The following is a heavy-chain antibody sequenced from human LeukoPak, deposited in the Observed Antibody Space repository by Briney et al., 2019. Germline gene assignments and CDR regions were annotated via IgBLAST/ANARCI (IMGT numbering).Heavy chain of an antibody. CDR3: ARDDCTNGHGWFDP. V-gene: IGHV4-39*07. CDR1: GGSIISSNYY. D-gene: IGHD2-8*01. CDR2: IYQSGSGSS. Sequence: PSETLSLTCSVSGGSIISSNYYWGWIRQPPGKGLEWIGSIYQSGSGSSYYNPSLKSRVTISVDTSKNQFSLKLSSVTAADTAVYYCARDDCTNGHGWFDPWGQGTLVTVSS. J-gene: IGHJ5*02.